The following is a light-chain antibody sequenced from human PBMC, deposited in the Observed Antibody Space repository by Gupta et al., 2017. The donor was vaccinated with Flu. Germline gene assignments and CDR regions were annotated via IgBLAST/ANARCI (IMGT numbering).Light chain of an antibody. J-gene: IGLJ2*01. CDR3: GTWDSSRSAVV. CDR2: ENN. V-gene: IGLV1-51*02. CDR1: SSNIGNNY. Sequence: QSVSTHPPSVSAAPGQKVTIPCSGSSSNIGNNYVSWYQQRPGTAPKLLIYENNKRPSGIPDRFSGSKSGTSATLGITGLQTGDEADDYCGTWDSSRSAVVFGGGTKLTVL.